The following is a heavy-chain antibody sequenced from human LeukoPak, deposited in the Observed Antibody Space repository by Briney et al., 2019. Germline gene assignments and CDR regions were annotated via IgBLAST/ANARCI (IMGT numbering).Heavy chain of an antibody. V-gene: IGHV3-30*18. CDR1: GFTFSTYG. CDR3: AKEMSNWGIDY. Sequence: PGRSLRLSCAASGFTFSTYGMHWVRQAPGTGLEWVAVISYDGSNKFSADSVKGRFTISRDNSKNTLYLQMNSLRAEDTAVYYCAKEMSNWGIDYWGQGTLVTVSS. CDR2: ISYDGSNK. J-gene: IGHJ4*02. D-gene: IGHD7-27*01.